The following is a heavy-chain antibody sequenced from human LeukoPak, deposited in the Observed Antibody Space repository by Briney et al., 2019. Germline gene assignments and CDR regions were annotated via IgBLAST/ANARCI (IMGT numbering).Heavy chain of an antibody. CDR1: GGSISSNNYY. V-gene: IGHV4-39*01. Sequence: PSETLSLTCTVSGGSISSNNYYWGWIRQPPGKGLEWIGSIYYSGNTYYNPSLKSRVTMSVDTSKNQFSLKLSSVTAADTAVYYCARLYDYYDSSGRSYAFDIWGQGTMVTVSS. CDR2: IYYSGNT. CDR3: ARLYDYYDSSGRSYAFDI. D-gene: IGHD3-22*01. J-gene: IGHJ3*02.